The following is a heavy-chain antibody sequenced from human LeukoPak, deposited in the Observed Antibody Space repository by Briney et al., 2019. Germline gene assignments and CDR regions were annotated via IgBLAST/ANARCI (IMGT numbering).Heavy chain of an antibody. CDR2: IIPIFGTA. CDR1: GGTFSSYA. J-gene: IGHJ6*03. V-gene: IGHV1-69*13. D-gene: IGHD2-2*02. CDR3: AICSSTSCYKSPYYYYYYMDV. Sequence: SVKVSCKASGGTFSSYAISWVRQAPGQGLEWMGGIIPIFGTANYAQKFQGRVTITADESTSTAYMELSSLRSEDTAEYYCAICSSTSCYKSPYYYYYYMDVWGKGTTVTVSS.